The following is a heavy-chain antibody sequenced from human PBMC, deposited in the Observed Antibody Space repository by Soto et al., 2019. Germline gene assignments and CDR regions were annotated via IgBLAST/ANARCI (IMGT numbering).Heavy chain of an antibody. D-gene: IGHD2-15*01. CDR2: IYYSGST. CDR1: GGSISSSSYY. CDR3: ASTYCSGGSCYSGFFHYYYYYMDV. Sequence: PSETLSLTCTVSGGSISSSSYYWGWIRQPPGKGLEWIGSIYYSGSTYYNPSLKSRVTISVDTSKNQFSLKLSSVTAADTAVYYCASTYCSGGSCYSGFFHYYYYYMDVWGKGTTVT. V-gene: IGHV4-39*01. J-gene: IGHJ6*03.